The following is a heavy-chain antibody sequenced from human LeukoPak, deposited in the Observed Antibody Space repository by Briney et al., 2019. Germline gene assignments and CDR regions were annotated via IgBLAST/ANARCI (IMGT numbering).Heavy chain of an antibody. CDR3: AIDYSNYFDY. CDR2: IYYSGST. V-gene: IGHV4-59*12. CDR1: GGSISSYY. Sequence: PSETLSLTCTVSGGSISSYYWSWIRQPPGKGLEWIGYIYYSGSTNYNPSLKSRVTISVDTSKNQFPLKLSSVTAADTAVYYCAIDYSNYFDYWGQGTLVTVSS. D-gene: IGHD4-11*01. J-gene: IGHJ4*02.